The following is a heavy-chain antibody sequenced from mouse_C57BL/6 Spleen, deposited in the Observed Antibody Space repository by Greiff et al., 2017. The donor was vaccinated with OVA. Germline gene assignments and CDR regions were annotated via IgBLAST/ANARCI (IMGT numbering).Heavy chain of an antibody. CDR3: TGQGRSRFDY. J-gene: IGHJ2*01. Sequence: EVKVEESGGGLVQPGGSMKLSCVASGFTFSNYWMNWVRQSPEKGLEWVAQIRLKSDNYATHYAESVKGRFTISRDDSKSSVYLQMNNLRAEDTGIYYCTGQGRSRFDYWGQGTTHTVSS. V-gene: IGHV6-3*01. CDR1: GFTFSNYW. CDR2: IRLKSDNYAT.